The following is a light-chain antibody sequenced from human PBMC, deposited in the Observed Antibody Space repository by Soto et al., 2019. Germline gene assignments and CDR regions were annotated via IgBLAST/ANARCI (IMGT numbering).Light chain of an antibody. CDR3: SSFAGSPVV. CDR2: EVS. J-gene: IGLJ2*01. Sequence: QSALTQPPSASGSPGQSVTITCSGTSSDVGEENYVSWYQQHPGKVPKLILYEVSKRPSGVPDRFSGSRSGNTASLTVSGLQAEDEADYYCSSFAGSPVVFGGGTKXXVL. CDR1: SSDVGEENY. V-gene: IGLV2-8*01.